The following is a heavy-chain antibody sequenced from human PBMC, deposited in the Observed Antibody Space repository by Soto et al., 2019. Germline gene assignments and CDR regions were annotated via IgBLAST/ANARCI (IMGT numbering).Heavy chain of an antibody. CDR2: ISYDGSNK. CDR3: TTGTFMVRGVIITLYYYGMDV. V-gene: IGHV3-30*03. CDR1: GFTFSSYG. D-gene: IGHD3-10*01. Sequence: GGSLRLSCAVSGFTFSSYGMHWVRQAPGKGLEWVAVISYDGSNKYYADSVKGRFTISRDDSKNTLYLQMNSLKTEDTAVYYCTTGTFMVRGVIITLYYYGMDVWGQGTTVTVSS. J-gene: IGHJ6*02.